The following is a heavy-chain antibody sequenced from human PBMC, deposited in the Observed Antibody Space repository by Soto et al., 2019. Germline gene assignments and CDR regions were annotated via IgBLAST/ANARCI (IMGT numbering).Heavy chain of an antibody. CDR2: IYYSGST. J-gene: IGHJ6*02. D-gene: IGHD2-2*01. CDR1: GGSISSYY. V-gene: IGHV4-59*01. CDR3: ARGRLEGVVPAADSYYYYYYGMDV. Sequence: SETLSLTCTVSGGSISSYYWSWIRQPPGKGLEWIGYIYYSGSTNYNPSLKSRVTISVDTSKNQFSLKLSSVTAADTAVYYCARGRLEGVVPAADSYYYYYYGMDVWGQGTTVTVLL.